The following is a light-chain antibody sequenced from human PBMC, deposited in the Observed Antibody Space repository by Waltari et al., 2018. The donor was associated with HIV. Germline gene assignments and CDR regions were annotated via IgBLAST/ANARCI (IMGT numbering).Light chain of an antibody. CDR1: TSDMSSLNF. V-gene: IGLV2-14*01. J-gene: IGLJ3*02. CDR3: SSYSPRDSVV. Sequence: HSVLTQPASVSGSPGQSITISCSGPTSDMSSLNFVSWYQQSPGRAPKLIIFEVSSRPSGISVRFSGSKSGDTASLTISARRTEDEADYFCSSYSPRDSVVFGGGTKVTVL. CDR2: EVS.